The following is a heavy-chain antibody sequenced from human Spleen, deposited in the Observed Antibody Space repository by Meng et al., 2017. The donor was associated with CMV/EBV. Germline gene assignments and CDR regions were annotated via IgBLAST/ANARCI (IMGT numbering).Heavy chain of an antibody. CDR2: ISSTISYI. CDR3: ARAPGQYGDYADY. Sequence: GGSLRLSCTASGFTFSSYSMNWVRQAPGKGLEWFSSISSTISYIYHADSVKGRFAISRDNAKNSLYLQLSSLRAEDTAVYYCARAPGQYGDYADYWGQGALVTVSS. V-gene: IGHV3-21*01. CDR1: GFTFSSYS. J-gene: IGHJ4*02. D-gene: IGHD4-17*01.